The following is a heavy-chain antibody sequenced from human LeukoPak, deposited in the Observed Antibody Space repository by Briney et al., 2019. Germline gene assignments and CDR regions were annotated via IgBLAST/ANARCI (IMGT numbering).Heavy chain of an antibody. Sequence: PSETLSLTCSVSGGSFSSDGYYWSWIRQLPGKGLEWIGYFYKSGTTYYNPSLKSRVTISVDTSKNQFSLKLSSVTAADTAFYYCARPWQYRNDAFEIWGQGTMVTVSS. CDR1: GGSFSSDGYY. D-gene: IGHD1-1*01. CDR2: FYKSGTT. V-gene: IGHV4-31*03. J-gene: IGHJ3*02. CDR3: ARPWQYRNDAFEI.